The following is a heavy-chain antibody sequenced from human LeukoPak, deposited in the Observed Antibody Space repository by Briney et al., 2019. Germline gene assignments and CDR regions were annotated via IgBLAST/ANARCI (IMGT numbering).Heavy chain of an antibody. CDR1: GFTFSSSA. CDR3: AKRLGDY. CDR2: LSDTGGTT. D-gene: IGHD3-16*01. V-gene: IGHV3-23*01. Sequence: GGSLRLSCAASGFTFSSSAMSWVRQAPGKGLEWVSSLSDTGGTTYYADSVKGRFTISRDNPKNTLFLQMNGLRVEDTATYYCAKRLGDYWGQGTLVTVSS. J-gene: IGHJ4*02.